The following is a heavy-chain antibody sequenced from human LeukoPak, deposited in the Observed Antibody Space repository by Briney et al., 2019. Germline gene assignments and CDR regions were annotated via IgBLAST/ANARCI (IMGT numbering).Heavy chain of an antibody. J-gene: IGHJ3*02. CDR3: ATYGSGSYSSDYAFDI. Sequence: PGGSLRLSCAASGFTFSDYYMSWIRQAPGKGLEWVSYISSSSSYTNYADSVKGRFTISRDNAKNSLYLQMNSLRAEDTAVYYCATYGSGSYSSDYAFDIWGQGTMATVSS. CDR1: GFTFSDYY. CDR2: ISSSSSYT. D-gene: IGHD3-10*01. V-gene: IGHV3-11*03.